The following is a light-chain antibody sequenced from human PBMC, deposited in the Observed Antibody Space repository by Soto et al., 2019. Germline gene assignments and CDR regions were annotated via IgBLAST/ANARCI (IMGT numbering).Light chain of an antibody. Sequence: EVVLTQSPVTLSLSPGERATLSCRASQSFRGLLAWYQQKPGQATRLLIYDAYNRATGIPPRFSGSGSGKDGTLTISSLEPEDSAVYYCQQRHMWPITFGQGTRLEMK. CDR3: QQRHMWPIT. V-gene: IGKV3-11*01. CDR1: QSFRGL. J-gene: IGKJ5*01. CDR2: DAY.